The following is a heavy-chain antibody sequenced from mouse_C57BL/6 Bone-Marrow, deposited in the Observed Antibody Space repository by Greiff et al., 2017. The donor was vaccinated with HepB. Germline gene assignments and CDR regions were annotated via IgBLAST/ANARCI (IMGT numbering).Heavy chain of an antibody. J-gene: IGHJ3*01. CDR1: GYTFTSYW. V-gene: IGHV1-64*01. CDR2: IHPNSGST. CDR3: ARKMGPWFAY. Sequence: QVQLKESGAELVKPGASVKLSCKASGYTFTSYWMHWVKQRPGQGLEWIGMIHPNSGSTNYNEKFKSKATLTVDKSSSTAYMQLSSLTSEDSAVYYCARKMGPWFAYWGQGTLVTVSA. D-gene: IGHD2-3*01.